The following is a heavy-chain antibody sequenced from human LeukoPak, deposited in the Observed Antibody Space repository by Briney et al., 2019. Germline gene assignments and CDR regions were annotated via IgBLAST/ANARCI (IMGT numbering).Heavy chain of an antibody. D-gene: IGHD2-2*01. Sequence: ASVKVSCKASGYTFNSFSINGVRQAPGQGLEWMGWISTYNGNTNHSQKLQGRVTMTTDTSTSTAYMELRSLRSDDTAVYYCAREWKYCGATSCGYYFDYWGQGTLVTVSS. CDR3: AREWKYCGATSCGYYFDY. V-gene: IGHV1-18*01. CDR1: GYTFNSFS. CDR2: ISTYNGNT. J-gene: IGHJ4*02.